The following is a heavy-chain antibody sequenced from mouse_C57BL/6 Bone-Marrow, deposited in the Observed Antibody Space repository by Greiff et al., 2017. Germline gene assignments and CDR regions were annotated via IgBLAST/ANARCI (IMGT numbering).Heavy chain of an antibody. V-gene: IGHV1-66*01. CDR1: GYSFTSYY. D-gene: IGHD1-1*01. J-gene: IGHJ1*03. CDR2: IYPGSGNT. CDR3: ARRGITTVVGEYFDV. Sequence: VKLMESGPELVKPGASVKISCKASGYSFTSYYIHWVKQRPGQGLEWIGWIYPGSGNTKYNEKFKGKATLTADTSSSTAYMQLSSLTSEDSAVYYCARRGITTVVGEYFDVWGTGTTVTVSS.